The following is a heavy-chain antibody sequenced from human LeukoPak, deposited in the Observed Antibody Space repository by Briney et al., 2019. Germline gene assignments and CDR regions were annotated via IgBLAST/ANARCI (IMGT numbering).Heavy chain of an antibody. Sequence: GGSLRLSCAASGFTVSSSYMSWVRQAPGKGLEWVGRIKSKTDGGTTDYAAPVKGRFTISRDDSKNTLYLQMNSLKTEDTAVYYCTTSAYLYSYENDAFDIWGQGTMVTVSS. CDR3: TTSAYLYSYENDAFDI. CDR2: IKSKTDGGTT. V-gene: IGHV3-15*01. D-gene: IGHD5-12*01. J-gene: IGHJ3*02. CDR1: GFTVSSSY.